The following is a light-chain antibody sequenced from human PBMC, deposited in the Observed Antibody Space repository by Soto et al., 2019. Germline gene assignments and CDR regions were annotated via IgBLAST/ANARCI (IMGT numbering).Light chain of an antibody. J-gene: IGLJ1*01. Sequence: QSALTQPASVSGSAGQSITISCTGTSSDVGGYNYVSWYQQHPGKAPKLMIYEVSNRPSGVSNRFSGSKSGNTASLTISGLQAEDEADYYCSSYTSSIPVFGTGTKLTVL. CDR1: SSDVGGYNY. CDR3: SSYTSSIPV. V-gene: IGLV2-14*01. CDR2: EVS.